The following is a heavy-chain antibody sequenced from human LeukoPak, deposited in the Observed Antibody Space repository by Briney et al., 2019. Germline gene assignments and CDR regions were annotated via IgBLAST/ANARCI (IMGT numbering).Heavy chain of an antibody. CDR1: GFTFRDYY. CDR3: AKDAPYCSGGSCYDY. CDR2: ISTSGSSI. V-gene: IGHV3-11*01. J-gene: IGHJ4*02. D-gene: IGHD2-15*01. Sequence: GGSLRLSCAASGFTFRDYYMSWVRQAPGEGLEWVSYISTSGSSIYYADSVKGRFTISRDNAKNSLYLQMNSLRAEDTAVYYCAKDAPYCSGGSCYDYWGQGTLVTVSS.